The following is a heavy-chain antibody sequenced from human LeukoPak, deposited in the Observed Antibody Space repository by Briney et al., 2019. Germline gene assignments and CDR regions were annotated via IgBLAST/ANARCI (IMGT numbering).Heavy chain of an antibody. CDR2: IYYSGST. CDR3: ARSGDYDFWSDLQNNWFDP. Sequence: SETLSLTCTVSGGSISSGGYYWSWIRQHPGKGLEWIGYIYYSGSTYYNPSLKSRVTISVDTSKNQFSLKLSSVTAADTAVYYCARSGDYDFWSDLQNNWFDPWGQGTLVTVSS. J-gene: IGHJ5*02. D-gene: IGHD3-3*01. V-gene: IGHV4-31*03. CDR1: GGSISSGGYY.